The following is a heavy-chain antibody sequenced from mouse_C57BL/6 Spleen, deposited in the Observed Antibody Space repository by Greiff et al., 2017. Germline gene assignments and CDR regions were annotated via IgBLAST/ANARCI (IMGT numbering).Heavy chain of an antibody. V-gene: IGHV1-54*01. CDR2: INPGSGGT. CDR3: AREFTTTLVATRAY. CDR1: GYAFTNYL. D-gene: IGHD1-1*01. J-gene: IGHJ3*01. Sequence: QVQLQQSGAELVRPGTSVKVSCKASGYAFTNYLIEWVKQRPGQGLEWIGVINPGSGGTNYNEKFKGKATLTADKSSSTAYMQLSSLTSEDSAVYFCAREFTTTLVATRAYWGQGTLVTVSA.